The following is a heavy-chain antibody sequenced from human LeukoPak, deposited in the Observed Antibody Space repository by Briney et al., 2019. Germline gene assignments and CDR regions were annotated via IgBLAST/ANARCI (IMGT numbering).Heavy chain of an antibody. CDR3: ARGYSSGLHFDY. Sequence: PGGSLRLSCAASGFTVSDNYMSWVRQAPGEGLEWVSIIYSGGSTDYTDSVKGRFTISRDNSKNTLYLQMNSLRAEDTAVYYCARGYSSGLHFDYWGQGTLVTVSS. J-gene: IGHJ4*02. CDR2: IYSGGST. V-gene: IGHV3-53*01. D-gene: IGHD6-19*01. CDR1: GFTVSDNY.